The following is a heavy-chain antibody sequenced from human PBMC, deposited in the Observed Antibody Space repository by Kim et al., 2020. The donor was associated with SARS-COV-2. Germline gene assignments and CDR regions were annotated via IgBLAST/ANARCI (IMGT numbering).Heavy chain of an antibody. CDR3: ARGTRYQGLSWFDP. CDR2: IYYSGST. Sequence: SETLSLTCTVSGGSISSYYWSWIRQPPGKGLEWIGYIYYSGSTNYNPSLKSRVTISVDTSKNQFSLKLSSVTAADTAVYYCARGTRYQGLSWFDPWGQGT. D-gene: IGHD2-2*01. CDR1: GGSISSYY. V-gene: IGHV4-59*13. J-gene: IGHJ5*02.